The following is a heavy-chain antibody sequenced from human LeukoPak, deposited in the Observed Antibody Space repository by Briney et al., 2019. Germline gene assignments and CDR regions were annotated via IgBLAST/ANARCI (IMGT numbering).Heavy chain of an antibody. CDR1: GYTFTSYY. J-gene: IGHJ3*02. V-gene: IGHV1-46*01. CDR2: INPSGGST. D-gene: IGHD3-9*01. CDR3: ARVRDILTGYDAFDT. Sequence: ASVKVSCKASGYTFTSYYMHWVRQAPGQGLEWMGIINPSGGSTSYAQKFQGRVTMTRDMSTSTVYMELSSLRSEDTAVYYCARVRDILTGYDAFDTGGQGTMVTVSS.